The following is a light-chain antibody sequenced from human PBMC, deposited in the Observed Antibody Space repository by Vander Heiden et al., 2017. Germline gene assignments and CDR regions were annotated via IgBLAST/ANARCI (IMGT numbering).Light chain of an antibody. V-gene: IGLV2-14*01. CDR3: SSYTTSNTRI. CDR1: SSDVGVYTY. J-gene: IGLJ2*01. CDR2: DVC. Sequence: QPALPQPASVSGSPGESITISCAGTSSDVGVYTYVSWYQQHPATPTKLLIYDVCNRPSGVSNRFSGSKSGTTASLTISALEDEDDAEYYCSSYTTSNTRIFGGGTKRTVL.